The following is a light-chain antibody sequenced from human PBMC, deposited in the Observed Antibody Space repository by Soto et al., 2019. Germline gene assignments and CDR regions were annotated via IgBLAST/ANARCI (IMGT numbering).Light chain of an antibody. CDR3: QSYDGSTVV. CDR2: EGN. J-gene: IGLJ2*01. CDR1: SGSIDNNY. Sequence: NFMLTQPHSVSESPVTTVTISCTRSSGSIDNNYVQEYQQRPGSAPTILIYEGNQRPSGVPDRFSGSTDGSSNSASLTISGLQTEDASDDYCQSYDGSTVVFCGGTKLTVL. V-gene: IGLV6-57*04.